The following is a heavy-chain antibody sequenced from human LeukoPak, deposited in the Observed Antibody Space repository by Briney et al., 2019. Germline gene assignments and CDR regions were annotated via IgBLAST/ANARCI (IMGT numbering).Heavy chain of an antibody. D-gene: IGHD2-15*01. Sequence: GGSLRLSCAASGFTVSSNYMSWVRQAPGKGLEWVSVIYSGGSTYYADSVKGRFTISRDNSKNTLYLQMNSLRAEDTAVYYCAKKACSGGSCYGLGWFDPWGQGTLVTVSS. V-gene: IGHV3-53*05. J-gene: IGHJ5*02. CDR3: AKKACSGGSCYGLGWFDP. CDR2: IYSGGST. CDR1: GFTVSSNY.